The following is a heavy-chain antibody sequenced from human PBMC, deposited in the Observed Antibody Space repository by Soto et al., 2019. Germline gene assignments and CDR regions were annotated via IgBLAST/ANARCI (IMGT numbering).Heavy chain of an antibody. CDR3: ARDQPYDYIWGSYRYRGWYFDL. D-gene: IGHD3-16*02. CDR1: GGSISSYY. J-gene: IGHJ2*01. Sequence: QVQLQESGPGLVKPSETLSLTCTVSGGSISSYYWSWIRQPPGKGLEWIGYIYYSGSTNYNPSLKSRVTISVDTSKNQSSLQLSSVTAADTALYYCARDQPYDYIWGSYRYRGWYFDLWGRGTLVTVSS. V-gene: IGHV4-59*01. CDR2: IYYSGST.